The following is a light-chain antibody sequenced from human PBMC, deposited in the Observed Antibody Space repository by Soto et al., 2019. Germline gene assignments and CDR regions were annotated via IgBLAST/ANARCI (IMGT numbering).Light chain of an antibody. CDR3: VLYMGRGTWV. CDR2: STN. J-gene: IGLJ3*02. V-gene: IGLV8-61*01. Sequence: QTVVTQEPSFSVSPGRTITLTCGLSSGSVSTSYYPSWYQQTPGQAPRTLIYSTNTRSSGVPDRFSGSILGNKAALTITGAQADDESDYYCVLYMGRGTWVFGGGTKLTV. CDR1: SGSVSTSYY.